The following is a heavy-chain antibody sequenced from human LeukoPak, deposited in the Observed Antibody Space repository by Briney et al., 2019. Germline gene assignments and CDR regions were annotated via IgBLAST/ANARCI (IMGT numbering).Heavy chain of an antibody. CDR3: ARYCSGGSCLWFYYYYGMDV. CDR2: MNPNSGNT. CDR1: GYTFTSYD. Sequence: ASVKASCKASGYTFTSYDINWVRQAPGQGLEWVGWMNPNSGNTGYAQKFQGRVTMTRNTSISTAYMELSSLRSEDTAVYYCARYCSGGSCLWFYYYYGMDVWGQGTTVTVSS. J-gene: IGHJ6*02. V-gene: IGHV1-8*01. D-gene: IGHD2-15*01.